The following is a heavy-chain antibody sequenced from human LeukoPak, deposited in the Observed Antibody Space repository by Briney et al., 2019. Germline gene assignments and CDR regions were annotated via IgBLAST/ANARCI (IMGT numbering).Heavy chain of an antibody. Sequence: GGSLRLSCEASGLTFSNSWMHWVRQIPGKGLVWVSRMYGDMRDISYADSVKGRFTISRDNAKNTVYLQMNSLRGEDTAVYYCARDLGLRGTTWGQGTLVTVSS. CDR3: ARDLGLRGTT. D-gene: IGHD1-14*01. V-gene: IGHV3-74*01. J-gene: IGHJ5*02. CDR1: GLTFSNSW. CDR2: MYGDMRDI.